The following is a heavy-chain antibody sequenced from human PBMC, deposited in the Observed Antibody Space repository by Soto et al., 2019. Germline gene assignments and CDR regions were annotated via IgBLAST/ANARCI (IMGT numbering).Heavy chain of an antibody. CDR3: ARDTKRIHHYYGMDV. V-gene: IGHV3-30-3*01. CDR1: GFTFSSYA. D-gene: IGHD1-1*01. J-gene: IGHJ6*02. Sequence: QVQLVESGGGVVQPGRSLRLSCAASGFTFSSYAMHWVRQAPGKGLEWVAVISYDGSNKYYADSVKGRFTISRDNSKNTLYLQMNSLRAEDTAVYYCARDTKRIHHYYGMDVWGQGTTVTVSS. CDR2: ISYDGSNK.